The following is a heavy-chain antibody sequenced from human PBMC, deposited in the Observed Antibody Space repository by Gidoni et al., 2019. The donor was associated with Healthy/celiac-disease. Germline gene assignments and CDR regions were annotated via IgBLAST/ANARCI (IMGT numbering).Heavy chain of an antibody. Sequence: QLQLQESGPGLVKPSETLSLTCTVSGGSISSSSYYWGWIRQPPGKGLEWIGSSYFSGSTYYNPSLKSRVTISVDTSKNQFSLKLSSVTAADTAVYYCARNRGKGYCSGGSCGEYNWFDPWGQGTLVTVSS. CDR2: SYFSGST. J-gene: IGHJ5*02. D-gene: IGHD2-15*01. V-gene: IGHV4-39*01. CDR1: GGSISSSSYY. CDR3: ARNRGKGYCSGGSCGEYNWFDP.